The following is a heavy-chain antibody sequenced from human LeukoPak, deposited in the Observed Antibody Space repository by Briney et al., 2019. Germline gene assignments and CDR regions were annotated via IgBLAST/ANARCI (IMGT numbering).Heavy chain of an antibody. CDR2: IYYSGST. Sequence: PSETLSLTCTVSGGSISSSSYYWGWIRQPPGKGLEWIGNIYYSGSTYYNPSLKSRVTISVDTSKNQFSLKLNSVTAADTAVYYCARGRGVAAAGRLDYWGQGTLVTVSS. D-gene: IGHD6-13*01. CDR1: GGSISSSSYY. V-gene: IGHV4-39*01. J-gene: IGHJ4*02. CDR3: ARGRGVAAAGRLDY.